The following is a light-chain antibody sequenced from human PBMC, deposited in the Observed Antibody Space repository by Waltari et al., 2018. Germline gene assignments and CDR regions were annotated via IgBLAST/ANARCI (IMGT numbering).Light chain of an antibody. Sequence: IQMPQSPPSLSASVGDRAPISCRASQTVSNYLTWFQQKSGKAPKLLIYAASTLQGGVPPRFTGSGAGTDFTLTITSLQSEDFALYYCQQYNSWPLTFGGGTKVEIK. V-gene: IGKV1-16*01. CDR3: QQYNSWPLT. J-gene: IGKJ4*01. CDR2: AAS. CDR1: QTVSNY.